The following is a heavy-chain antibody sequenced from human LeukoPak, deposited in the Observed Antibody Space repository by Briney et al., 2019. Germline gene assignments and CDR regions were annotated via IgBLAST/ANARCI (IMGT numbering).Heavy chain of an antibody. J-gene: IGHJ4*02. Sequence: GGSLRLSCAASGFTFSSYWMHWVRQAPGKGLEWVSYISSSGSTIYYADSVKGRFTISRDNAKNSLYLQMNSLRAEDTAVYYCAREVYYDSSGYYLYWGQGTLVTVSS. V-gene: IGHV3-48*04. CDR2: ISSSGSTI. D-gene: IGHD3-22*01. CDR3: AREVYYDSSGYYLY. CDR1: GFTFSSYW.